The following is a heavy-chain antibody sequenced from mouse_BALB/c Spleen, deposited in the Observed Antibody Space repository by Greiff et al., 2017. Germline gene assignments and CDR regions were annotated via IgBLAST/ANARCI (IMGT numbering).Heavy chain of an antibody. Sequence: EVKLVESGGGLVQPGGSRKLSCAASGFTFSSFGMHWVRQAPEKGLAWVAYISSGSSTIYYADTVKGRFTISRDNPKNTLFLQMTSLRSEDTAMYYCARGGTFYYYAMDYWGQGTSVTVAS. CDR2: ISSGSSTI. V-gene: IGHV5-17*02. CDR3: ARGGTFYYYAMDY. CDR1: GFTFSSFG. J-gene: IGHJ4*01.